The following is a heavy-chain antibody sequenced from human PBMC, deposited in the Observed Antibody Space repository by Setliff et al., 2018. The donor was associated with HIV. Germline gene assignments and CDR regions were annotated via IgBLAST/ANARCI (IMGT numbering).Heavy chain of an antibody. Sequence: SETLSLTCTVSGDSISRHDWTWIRQPPGKGLEWIGQIYYDGTTNYNPSIKSRVTISVDTSKNQLSLRLSSVTEADTAVFYCARGALSLTMTKLLSFFDSWGQGTQVTVSS. J-gene: IGHJ4*02. CDR2: IYYDGTT. V-gene: IGHV4-59*11. CDR1: GDSISRHD. D-gene: IGHD3-22*01. CDR3: ARGALSLTMTKLLSFFDS.